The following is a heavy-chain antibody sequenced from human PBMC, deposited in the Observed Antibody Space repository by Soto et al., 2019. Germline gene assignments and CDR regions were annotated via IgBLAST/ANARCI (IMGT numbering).Heavy chain of an antibody. CDR1: GGSFSGYY. Sequence: SETLSLTCAVYGGSFSGYYWSWIRQPPGKGLEWIGEINQSGSTNYNPSLKSRVTISVDTSKNQFSLKLSSVTAADTAVYYCARTYSSSWSPFEYWGQGALVTVSS. D-gene: IGHD6-13*01. CDR3: ARTYSSSWSPFEY. V-gene: IGHV4-34*01. CDR2: INQSGST. J-gene: IGHJ4*02.